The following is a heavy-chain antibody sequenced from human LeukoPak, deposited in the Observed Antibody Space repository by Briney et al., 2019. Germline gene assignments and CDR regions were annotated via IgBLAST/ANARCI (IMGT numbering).Heavy chain of an antibody. J-gene: IGHJ6*03. CDR2: IIPIFGTA. Sequence: SVKVSCKASGGTFSSYAISWVRQAPGQGLEWMGGIIPIFGTANYAQKFQGRVTITTDESTSTAYMELSSLRSEDTAVYYCARGRFWSGYYRYYYYMDVWGKGTTVTVSS. CDR1: GGTFSSYA. D-gene: IGHD3-3*01. CDR3: ARGRFWSGYYRYYYYMDV. V-gene: IGHV1-69*05.